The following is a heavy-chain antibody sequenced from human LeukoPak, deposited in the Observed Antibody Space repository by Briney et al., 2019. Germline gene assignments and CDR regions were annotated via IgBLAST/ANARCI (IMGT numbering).Heavy chain of an antibody. CDR1: GYTFTGHY. CDR2: INPNSGGT. CDR3: ARDQSWDLLNLDY. D-gene: IGHD1-26*01. Sequence: GASVKVSCKASGYTFTGHYLHWVRQAPGQGLEWLGWINPNSGGTDYAQKFQDRVTMTSDTSISTAYMDLSGLTSDDTAVYYCARDQSWDLLNLDYWGQGTLVTVSS. V-gene: IGHV1-2*02. J-gene: IGHJ4*02.